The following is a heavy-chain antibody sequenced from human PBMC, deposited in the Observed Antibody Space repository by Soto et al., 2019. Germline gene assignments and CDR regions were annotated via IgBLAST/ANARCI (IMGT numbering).Heavy chain of an antibody. CDR1: GGSISSGDHY. D-gene: IGHD6-13*01. J-gene: IGHJ4*02. CDR3: ARDRVREAAGHFDY. Sequence: PSETLSLTCTVSGGSISSGDHYWSWIRQPPGKGLEWIGYIYYSGSTYYNPSLKSRVTISVDTSKNQFSLKLYSVTAADTAVYYCARDRVREAAGHFDYWGQGTLVTVAS. V-gene: IGHV4-30-4*01. CDR2: IYYSGST.